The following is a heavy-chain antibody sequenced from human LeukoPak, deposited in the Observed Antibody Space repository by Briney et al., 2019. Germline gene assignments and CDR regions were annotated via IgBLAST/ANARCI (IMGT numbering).Heavy chain of an antibody. D-gene: IGHD6-19*01. Sequence: PGGSLRLSCAASGFTFSNYWMSWVRQAPGKGLEWVANIKQDASEIYYVGSVKGRFIISRDNAKNSLFLQMNSLRAEDTAVYYCASSYDIAVAGYYFDYWGQGTLVTVSS. CDR3: ASSYDIAVAGYYFDY. CDR2: IKQDASEI. CDR1: GFTFSNYW. V-gene: IGHV3-7*03. J-gene: IGHJ4*02.